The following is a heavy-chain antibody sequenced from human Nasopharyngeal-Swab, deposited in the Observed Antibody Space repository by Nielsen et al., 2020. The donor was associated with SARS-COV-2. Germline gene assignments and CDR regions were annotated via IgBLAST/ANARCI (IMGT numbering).Heavy chain of an antibody. CDR1: GGSITSGGSGTTSSYY. J-gene: IGHJ6*03. CDR3: ARESADYDFWSGKGYYYYMDV. V-gene: IGHV4-39*07. D-gene: IGHD3-3*01. Sequence: SETLSLTCTVSGGSITSGGSGTTSSYYWVWIRQAPGKGLEWIASIYYGGSTYYNPSLKTRVTMSVDRSKNQFSLRLTSATAADTAFYYCARESADYDFWSGKGYYYYMDVWGKGTTVTVSS. CDR2: IYYGGST.